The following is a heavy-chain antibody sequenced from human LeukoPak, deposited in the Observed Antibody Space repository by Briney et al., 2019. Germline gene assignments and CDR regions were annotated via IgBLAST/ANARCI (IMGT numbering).Heavy chain of an antibody. CDR2: INPNSGGT. D-gene: IGHD2-2*02. CDR1: GYTFTGYY. J-gene: IGHJ6*03. Sequence: SVKVSCKASGYTFTGYYMHWVRQAPGQGLEWMGWINPNSGGTNYTQKFQGRVTMTRDTSISTAYMELSRLRSDDTAVYYCATGGPGYCSSTSCYTLGLYYYYYMDVWGKGTTVTVSS. CDR3: ATGGPGYCSSTSCYTLGLYYYYYMDV. V-gene: IGHV1-2*02.